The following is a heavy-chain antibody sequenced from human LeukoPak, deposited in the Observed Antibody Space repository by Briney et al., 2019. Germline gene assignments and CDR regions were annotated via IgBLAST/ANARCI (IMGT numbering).Heavy chain of an antibody. CDR3: ARGRGYSYGIYYFDY. Sequence: SETLSLTCDVPGGSFSGYLWSWIRQSPGKGLEWIGEVNYRGSPNYNPSLESRVTISVDTSRNQLSLKLSSVTAADTAVYYCARGRGYSYGIYYFDYWGQGTLVTVSS. J-gene: IGHJ4*02. D-gene: IGHD5-18*01. CDR1: GGSFSGYL. V-gene: IGHV4-34*01. CDR2: VNYRGSP.